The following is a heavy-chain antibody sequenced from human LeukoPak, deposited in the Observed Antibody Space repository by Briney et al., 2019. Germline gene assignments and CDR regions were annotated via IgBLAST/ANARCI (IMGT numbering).Heavy chain of an antibody. Sequence: GGSLRLSCAASGFTFSSYAMSWVRQAPGKGLEWVSAISGSGGSTYYADSVKGRFTISRDNSKNTLYPQMNSLRAEDTAVYYCAKAHYYDSSGPFDYWGQGTLVTVSS. V-gene: IGHV3-23*01. CDR3: AKAHYYDSSGPFDY. CDR1: GFTFSSYA. D-gene: IGHD3-22*01. CDR2: ISGSGGST. J-gene: IGHJ4*02.